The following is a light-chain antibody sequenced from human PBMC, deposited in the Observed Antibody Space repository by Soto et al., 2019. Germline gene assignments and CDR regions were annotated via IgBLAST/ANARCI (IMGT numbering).Light chain of an antibody. CDR2: AAS. V-gene: IGKV1-16*01. Sequence: DIQMTQSPSSLSASVGDRVTITCRASQGASNSLAWFQQKPGKGPKSLIYAASSLQSGVPSRFSGSGYGTDFTITISSLQPEDFATYYCQQYDSYPRTFGQGTKVDIK. CDR1: QGASNS. CDR3: QQYDSYPRT. J-gene: IGKJ1*01.